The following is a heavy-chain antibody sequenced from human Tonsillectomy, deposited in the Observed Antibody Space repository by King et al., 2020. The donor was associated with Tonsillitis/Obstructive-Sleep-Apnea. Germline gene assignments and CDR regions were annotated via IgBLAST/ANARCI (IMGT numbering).Heavy chain of an antibody. V-gene: IGHV1-2*06. CDR1: GYTFTGYY. D-gene: IGHD3-10*01. J-gene: IGHJ4*02. CDR2: INPTSGGT. CDR3: ALNPNTQGVIGAGDY. Sequence: QLVQSGAEVKKPGASVKVSCKASGYTFTGYYMHWVRQAPGQGLEWMGRINPTSGGTNYAQKFQGRVTMTRDTSITTAYMELSRLRSDETAVYYCALNPNTQGVIGAGDYWGQGTLVTVSS.